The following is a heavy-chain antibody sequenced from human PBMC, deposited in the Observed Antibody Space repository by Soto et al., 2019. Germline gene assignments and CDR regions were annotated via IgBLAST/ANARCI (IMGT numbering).Heavy chain of an antibody. CDR1: GGTFSRYA. CDR2: IIPIFGTA. J-gene: IGHJ6*02. D-gene: IGHD6-13*01. CDR3: ARGLLLAAAKLYYYYYYGMDV. V-gene: IGHV1-69*13. Sequence: SVKVSCKASGGTFSRYAISWVRQAPGQGLEWMGGIIPIFGTANYAQKFQGRVTITADESTSTAYMELSSLRSEDTAVDYYARGLLLAAAKLYYYYYYGMDVWGQGTTVTVSS.